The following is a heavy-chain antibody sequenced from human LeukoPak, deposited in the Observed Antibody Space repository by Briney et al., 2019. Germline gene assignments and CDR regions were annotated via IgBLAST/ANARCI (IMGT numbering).Heavy chain of an antibody. V-gene: IGHV4-59*01. CDR3: ARRRGVDILTGYDLLWFDT. D-gene: IGHD3-9*01. J-gene: IGHJ5*02. CDR1: GGALSSFY. CDR2: IYHSGST. Sequence: SETLSLTCTVSGGALSSFYWSRTRQPPGKGLEWIGYIYHSGSTKYNPSLKSRVTISIGTSKNQFSLKLSSVTAADTAVYYCARRRGVDILTGYDLLWFDTWGQESQVTVSS.